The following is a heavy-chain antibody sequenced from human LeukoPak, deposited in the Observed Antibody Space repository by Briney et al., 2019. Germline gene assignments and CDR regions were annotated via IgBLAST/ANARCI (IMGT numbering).Heavy chain of an antibody. CDR2: INHSGST. CDR1: GGSFSGYY. CDR3: ARHGDYYGSGSYPLYYGMDV. Sequence: SETLSLTCAVYGGSFSGYYWSWIRQPPGKGLEWIGEINHSGSTNYNPSLKSRVIISVDMSKNQFSLKLSSVTAADTAVYYCARHGDYYGSGSYPLYYGMDVWGQGTTVTVSS. D-gene: IGHD3-10*01. V-gene: IGHV4-34*01. J-gene: IGHJ6*02.